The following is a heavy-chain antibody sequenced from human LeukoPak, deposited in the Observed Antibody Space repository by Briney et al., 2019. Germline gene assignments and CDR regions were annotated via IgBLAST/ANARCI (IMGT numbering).Heavy chain of an antibody. CDR1: GFTFSSYG. D-gene: IGHD5-18*01. CDR3: ARAGGFSYGPYYYGMDV. CDR2: IWYDGSNK. V-gene: IGHV3-33*01. J-gene: IGHJ6*02. Sequence: GRSLRLSCAASGFTFSSYGMHWVRQAPGKGLEWVAVIWYDGSNKYYADSVKGRITISRDNSKDTLYLQMSSLRAEDTAVYYCARAGGFSYGPYYYGMDVWGQGTTVSVSS.